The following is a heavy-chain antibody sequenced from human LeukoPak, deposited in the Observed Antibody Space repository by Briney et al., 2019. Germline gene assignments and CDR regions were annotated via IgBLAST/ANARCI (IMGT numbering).Heavy chain of an antibody. Sequence: GGSLRLSCAGSGFIFNNAWMSWVRQAPGKGLEWVGRIKSKKDGETTDYAAPVKGRFIVSRDDSKDTLYLQMNSLRAEDTAVYYCAREGEVKYSGYVAPDHWGQGTLVTVTS. J-gene: IGHJ4*02. CDR3: AREGEVKYSGYVAPDH. V-gene: IGHV3-15*01. D-gene: IGHD5-12*01. CDR2: IKSKKDGETT. CDR1: GFIFNNAW.